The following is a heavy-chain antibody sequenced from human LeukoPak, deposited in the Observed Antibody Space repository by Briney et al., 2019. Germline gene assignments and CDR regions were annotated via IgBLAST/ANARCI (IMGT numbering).Heavy chain of an antibody. CDR2: ISGSDGDT. V-gene: IGHV3-23*01. D-gene: IGHD3-22*01. CDR3: AKGSLHYYDTSGYYS. Sequence: GGSLRLSCGASGFTFSSYAMSWVRQDPGKGLEWVSGISGSDGDTYYADSVKGRFTISRDNSKNTLYLQMSSLRVEDTAVYYCAKGSLHYYDTSGYYSWGQGTLVTVSS. J-gene: IGHJ4*02. CDR1: GFTFSSYA.